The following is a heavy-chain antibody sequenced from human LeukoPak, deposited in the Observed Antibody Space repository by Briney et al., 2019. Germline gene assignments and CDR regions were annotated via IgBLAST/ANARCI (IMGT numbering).Heavy chain of an antibody. V-gene: IGHV3-7*01. CDR3: AKESPHYYGSGRSPDY. Sequence: PGGSLRLSCAASGFSLSGYWMTWVRQAPGKGLEWVANINQDGSQKNHVDSVQGRFTISRDNAKNSLYLQMNSLTAEDTAVYYCAKESPHYYGSGRSPDYLGQGTLVTVSS. CDR1: GFSLSGYW. D-gene: IGHD3-10*01. J-gene: IGHJ4*02. CDR2: INQDGSQK.